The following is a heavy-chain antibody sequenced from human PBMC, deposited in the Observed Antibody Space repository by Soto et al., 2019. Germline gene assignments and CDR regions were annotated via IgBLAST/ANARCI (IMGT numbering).Heavy chain of an antibody. J-gene: IGHJ4*02. CDR2: IWYDGSNK. CDR3: ARDAGGWYLNY. V-gene: IGHV3-33*01. Sequence: PGGSLRLSCAASGFTFSSYGMHWVRQAPGKGLEWVAVIWYDGSNKYYADSVKGRFTISRDNSKNTLYLQMNSLRAEGTAVYYCARDAGGWYLNYWGQGTLVTVSS. CDR1: GFTFSSYG. D-gene: IGHD6-19*01.